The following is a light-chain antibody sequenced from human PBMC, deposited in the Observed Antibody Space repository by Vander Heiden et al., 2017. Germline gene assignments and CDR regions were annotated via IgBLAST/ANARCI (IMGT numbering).Light chain of an antibody. V-gene: IGKV1-9*01. CDR2: EVS. J-gene: IGKJ1*01. CDR3: LQLNSYPWT. CDR1: QDISSY. Sequence: DTQLTQSPSFLSASVGDRVTITCRVSQDISSYFAWYQQKPGKAPKLQIYEVSTLQSGVPSRFSGGGSGTEFTLTISSLQPEDFATYYCLQLNSYPWTFGQGTKVEIK.